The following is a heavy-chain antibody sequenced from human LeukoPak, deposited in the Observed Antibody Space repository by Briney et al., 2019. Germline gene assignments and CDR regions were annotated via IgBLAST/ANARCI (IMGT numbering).Heavy chain of an antibody. CDR3: ASLPALRIFGVVIPYGIDV. V-gene: IGHV1-2*02. CDR2: INPNSGGT. D-gene: IGHD3-3*01. Sequence: EASVKVSCKASGYTFTGYYMHWVRQAPGQGLEWMGWINPNSGGTNYAQKFQGRVTMTRDTSISTAYMELSRLRSDDTAVYYCASLPALRIFGVVIPYGIDVWGQGTTVTVSS. J-gene: IGHJ6*02. CDR1: GYTFTGYY.